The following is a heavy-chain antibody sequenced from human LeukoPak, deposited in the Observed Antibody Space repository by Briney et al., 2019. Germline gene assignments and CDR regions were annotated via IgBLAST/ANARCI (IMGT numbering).Heavy chain of an antibody. CDR2: ISAYNGNT. V-gene: IGHV1-18*04. CDR1: GYTFTSYG. Sequence: ASVKVSCKASGYTFTSYGISWVQQAPGQGLEWMGWISAYNGNTNYAQKLQGRVTMTTDTSTSTAYMELRSLRSDDTAVYYCARVGLVVPAAIGMDVWGKGTTVTVSS. J-gene: IGHJ6*04. D-gene: IGHD2-2*01. CDR3: ARVGLVVPAAIGMDV.